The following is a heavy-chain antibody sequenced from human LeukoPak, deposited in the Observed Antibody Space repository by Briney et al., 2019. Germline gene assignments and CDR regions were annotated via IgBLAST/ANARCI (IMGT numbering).Heavy chain of an antibody. J-gene: IGHJ5*02. CDR3: ARVNRPAAMDAGFDP. D-gene: IGHD2-2*01. Sequence: GGSLRLSCAASGFTFSSYSMNWVRQAPGKGLEWVSSTSSSSSYIYYADSVKGRFTISRDNAKNSLYLQMNSLRAEDTAVYYCARVNRPAAMDAGFDPWGQGTLVTVSS. CDR1: GFTFSSYS. CDR2: TSSSSSYI. V-gene: IGHV3-21*01.